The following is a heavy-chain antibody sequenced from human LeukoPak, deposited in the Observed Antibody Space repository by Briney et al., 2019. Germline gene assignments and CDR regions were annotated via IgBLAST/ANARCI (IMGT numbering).Heavy chain of an antibody. CDR2: IFYSGST. V-gene: IGHV4-39*01. CDR3: ARLGQFCGGDCYPPSFDY. Sequence: SETLSLTCTVSGDSISSSTYYWGWIRRPPGTGLEWIGSIFYSGSTYYNPSLKSRGTISVDTSKNQISLKLSSVTAADTAVYYCARLGQFCGGDCYPPSFDYWGQGTLVTVSS. J-gene: IGHJ4*02. CDR1: GDSISSSTYY. D-gene: IGHD2-21*02.